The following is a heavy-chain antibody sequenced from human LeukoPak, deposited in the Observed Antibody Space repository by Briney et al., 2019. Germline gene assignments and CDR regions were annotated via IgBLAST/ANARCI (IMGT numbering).Heavy chain of an antibody. CDR3: ARCTTTYLDY. CDR2: VNPSGDST. CDR1: GYTLTELS. Sequence: ASVKVSSMVSGYTLTELSIHWVRQAPGQGLEWMGIVNPSGDSTNYAQKFQGRVTMTRDTSTSTVYMELSSLRSEDTAVYYCARCTTTYLDYWGQGTLVTVSS. D-gene: IGHD2-8*01. J-gene: IGHJ4*02. V-gene: IGHV1-46*01.